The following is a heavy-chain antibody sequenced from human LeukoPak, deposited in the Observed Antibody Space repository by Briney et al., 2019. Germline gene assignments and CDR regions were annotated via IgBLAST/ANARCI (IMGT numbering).Heavy chain of an antibody. Sequence: PEGSLRLSCAASGFTFSSYWMTWVRQAPGKGLEWVANIKPDGSEKYYVDSVKGRFTISRDNAKNSLYLQMNSLRAEGTAVYYCARVGGGVHYYYYYMDVWGKGTTVTVSS. J-gene: IGHJ6*03. D-gene: IGHD3-16*01. CDR1: GFTFSSYW. CDR3: ARVGGGVHYYYYYMDV. CDR2: IKPDGSEK. V-gene: IGHV3-7*01.